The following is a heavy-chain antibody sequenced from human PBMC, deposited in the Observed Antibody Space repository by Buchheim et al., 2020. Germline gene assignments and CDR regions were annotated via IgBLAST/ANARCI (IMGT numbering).Heavy chain of an antibody. Sequence: QLQLQESGPGLVKPSETLSLTCTVSGGSVSSSTYYWGWIRQPPGKGLEWIGSIFYSGSTYYNPSLKSRVTISVDTSKNQFSLRLSSVTAADTAVYYCARSGPAYYFDYWGQGTL. J-gene: IGHJ4*02. V-gene: IGHV4-39*01. CDR1: GGSVSSSTYY. CDR2: IFYSGST. CDR3: ARSGPAYYFDY. D-gene: IGHD1-26*01.